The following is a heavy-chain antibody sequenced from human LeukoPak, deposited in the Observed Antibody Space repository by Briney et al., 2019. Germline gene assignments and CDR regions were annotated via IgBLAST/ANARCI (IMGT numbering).Heavy chain of an antibody. J-gene: IGHJ5*02. CDR2: IYPGDSDT. V-gene: IGHV5-51*01. Sequence: GGSLEISCKGSGYSFTSYWIGWVRPVPGKGLEGMGIIYPGDSDTRYSPSFQGQVTISADKSISTAYLQWSSLKASDTAMYYCARSGSWYYWFDPWGQGTLVTVSS. D-gene: IGHD6-13*01. CDR3: ARSGSWYYWFDP. CDR1: GYSFTSYW.